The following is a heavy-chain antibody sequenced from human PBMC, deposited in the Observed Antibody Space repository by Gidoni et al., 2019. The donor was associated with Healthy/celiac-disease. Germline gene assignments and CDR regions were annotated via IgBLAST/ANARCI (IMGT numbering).Heavy chain of an antibody. CDR3: ARVSRNLDY. J-gene: IGHJ4*02. CDR1: GFPFSSYS. CDR2: ISSSSSYI. Sequence: VQLVEPWGGLVKPGGSLELSCAASGFPFSSYSMNWVRQAPGKGLEWVSSISSSSSYIYYADSVKGRFTIARDNAKNSLYLQMNSLRAEDTAVYYCARVSRNLDYWGQGTLVTVSS. V-gene: IGHV3-21*01.